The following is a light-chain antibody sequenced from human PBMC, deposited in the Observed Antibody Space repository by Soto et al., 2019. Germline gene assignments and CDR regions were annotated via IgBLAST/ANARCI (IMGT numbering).Light chain of an antibody. J-gene: IGKJ5*01. V-gene: IGKV3D-20*02. CDR2: GAS. Sequence: EIGLTQSAGTLSWSPGERATLSCWASQTVSSSYLGWYQQKPGKPPRLLIYGASSRATGIPDRFSGSGSGKDFTLNISSLEPEHFAVYYCQQRRSWPPTITFGQGTRLEIK. CDR3: QQRRSWPPTIT. CDR1: QTVSSSY.